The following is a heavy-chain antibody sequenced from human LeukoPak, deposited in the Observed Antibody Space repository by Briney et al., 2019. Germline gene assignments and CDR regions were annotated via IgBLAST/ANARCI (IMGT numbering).Heavy chain of an antibody. V-gene: IGHV3-30-3*01. D-gene: IGHD6-13*01. CDR1: GFTFSSYA. CDR3: ARGTYSSSLDY. CDR2: ISYDGSNK. Sequence: GGSLRLSCAASGFTFSSYAMYWVRQAPGKGLEWVAVISYDGSNKYYADSVKGRFTISRDNSKNTLYLQMNSLRAEDTAVYYCARGTYSSSLDYWGQGTLVTVSS. J-gene: IGHJ4*02.